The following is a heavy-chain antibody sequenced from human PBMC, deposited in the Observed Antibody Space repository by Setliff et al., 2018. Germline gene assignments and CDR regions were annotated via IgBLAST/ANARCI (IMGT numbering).Heavy chain of an antibody. D-gene: IGHD5-18*01. CDR2: IFHSGRT. Sequence: PSETLSLTCGVSGYSISTSYYWGWIRQTPGKELEWIGSIFHSGRTYYNPSLKSRVTMSLDTSKSQFSLKLSSVTAADTAVYYCAKDVGDGYGVDAYASGGFDIWGQGTLVTVSS. CDR3: AKDVGDGYGVDAYASGGFDI. V-gene: IGHV4-38-2*02. J-gene: IGHJ3*02. CDR1: GYSISTSYY.